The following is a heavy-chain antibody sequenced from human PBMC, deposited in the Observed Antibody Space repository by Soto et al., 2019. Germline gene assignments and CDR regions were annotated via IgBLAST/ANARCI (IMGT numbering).Heavy chain of an antibody. V-gene: IGHV4-39*01. CDR1: GGSISSSSYY. Sequence: QLQLQESGPGLVKPSETLSLTCTVSGGSISSSSYYWGWIRQPPGKGLEWIGSIYYSGSTYYNPSLKSRVTISVDTSKNQFSLKLSSVTAADTAVYYCASGDYIYYYYYGMDVWGQGTTVTVSS. J-gene: IGHJ6*02. D-gene: IGHD4-17*01. CDR2: IYYSGST. CDR3: ASGDYIYYYYYGMDV.